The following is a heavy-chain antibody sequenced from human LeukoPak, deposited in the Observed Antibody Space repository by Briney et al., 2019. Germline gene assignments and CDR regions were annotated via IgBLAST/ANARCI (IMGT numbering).Heavy chain of an antibody. CDR3: AGGLLEAQGWLQWLGTVYSMDV. J-gene: IGHJ6*02. CDR1: GFTFSSYS. V-gene: IGHV3-48*04. CDR2: MSSRSGII. Sequence: GGSLRLSCAASGFTFSSYSMNWIRQSPGKGLEWISYMSSRSGIIYYADSVKGRFTISRDNARNSLYLQMNSLRVDDTAVYYCAGGLLEAQGWLQWLGTVYSMDVWGQGTPVTVSS. D-gene: IGHD5-24*01.